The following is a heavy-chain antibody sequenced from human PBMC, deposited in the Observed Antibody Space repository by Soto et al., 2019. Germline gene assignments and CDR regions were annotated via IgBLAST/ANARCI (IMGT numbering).Heavy chain of an antibody. Sequence: ASVKVSCKASGYTFTSYDISWVRQATGQGLEWMGWMNPNSGNTGYAQKFQGRVTMTRNTSISAAYMELSSLRSEDTAVYYCARSLSSSWYNYYYYGMDVWAKGPRSPSP. V-gene: IGHV1-8*01. D-gene: IGHD6-13*01. CDR3: ARSLSSSWYNYYYYGMDV. CDR2: MNPNSGNT. J-gene: IGHJ6*02. CDR1: GYTFTSYD.